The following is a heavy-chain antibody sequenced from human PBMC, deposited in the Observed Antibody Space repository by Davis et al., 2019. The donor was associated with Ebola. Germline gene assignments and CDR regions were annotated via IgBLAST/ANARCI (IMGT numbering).Heavy chain of an antibody. D-gene: IGHD2/OR15-2a*01. CDR1: GFIFSAYV. V-gene: IGHV3-23*01. CDR2: GTSADT. Sequence: GGSLRLSCSASGFIFSAYVMSWVRQAPGKGLVWVSTYGTSADTYYADSVKGRFTISRDNSKNTLYLQMNGLRVEDTAIYYRAKDNRNIWSEVWGQGTMVTVSS. J-gene: IGHJ3*01. CDR3: AKDNRNIWSEV.